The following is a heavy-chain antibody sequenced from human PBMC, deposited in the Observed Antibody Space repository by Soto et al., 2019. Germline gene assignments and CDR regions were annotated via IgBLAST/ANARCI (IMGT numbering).Heavy chain of an antibody. CDR2: IYYSGST. J-gene: IGHJ6*02. CDR1: GGSISSSSYY. Sequence: PSETLSLTCTVSGGSISSSSYYWGWIRQPPGKGLEWIGSIYYSGSTYYNPSLKSRVTISVDTSKNQFSLKLSSVTAADTAVYYCARLADTTNNYYYYYGMDVWGQGTTVTVSS. CDR3: ARLADTTNNYYYYYGMDV. D-gene: IGHD5-18*01. V-gene: IGHV4-39*01.